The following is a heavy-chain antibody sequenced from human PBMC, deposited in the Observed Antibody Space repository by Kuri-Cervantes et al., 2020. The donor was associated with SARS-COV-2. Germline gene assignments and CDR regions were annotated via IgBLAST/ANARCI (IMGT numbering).Heavy chain of an antibody. D-gene: IGHD4-11*01. CDR3: AKTLSTVRYYWYGMDV. J-gene: IGHJ6*02. CDR1: GFTFSNHA. Sequence: GSLRLSCAASGFTFSNHAMQWVRQAPGEGLDWVSGIYGSDTYYADSVKGRFTVSRDISKNTLYLQMNGLRAEDTAVYYCAKTLSTVRYYWYGMDVWGQGTPVTVSS. V-gene: IGHV3-23*01. CDR2: IYGSDT.